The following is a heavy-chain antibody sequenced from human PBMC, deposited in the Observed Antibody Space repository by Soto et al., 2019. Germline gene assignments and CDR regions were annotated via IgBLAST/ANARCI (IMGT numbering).Heavy chain of an antibody. V-gene: IGHV3-53*01. Sequence: EVQLVESGGGLIQPGGSLRLSCAASGFAVSSKYMTWVRQAPGKGLEWVSVIYGGGTTYYADSVKGRFTISRDTSKNTLYRQMNSLRAEDTAVYYCVQTTGWPGLDFWGQGTLVTVSS. CDR1: GFAVSSKY. D-gene: IGHD6-19*01. J-gene: IGHJ4*02. CDR3: VQTTGWPGLDF. CDR2: IYGGGTT.